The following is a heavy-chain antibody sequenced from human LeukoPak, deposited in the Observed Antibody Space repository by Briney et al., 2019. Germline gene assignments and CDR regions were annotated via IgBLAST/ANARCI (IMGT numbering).Heavy chain of an antibody. V-gene: IGHV1-3*01. CDR3: ATCYEYSSSWFLFDS. Sequence: ASVKVSCKASGYTFTSYAMHLVRQAPGQRREWMGWINAGNGNTKYSQKFQGRVTITRDTSASTAYMELSSLRSEDTAVYYCATCYEYSSSWFLFDSWGQGTLVTVSS. J-gene: IGHJ4*02. CDR2: INAGNGNT. CDR1: GYTFTSYA. D-gene: IGHD6-13*01.